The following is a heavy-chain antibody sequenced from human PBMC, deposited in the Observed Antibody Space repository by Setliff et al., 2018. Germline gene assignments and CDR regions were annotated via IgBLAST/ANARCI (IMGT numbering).Heavy chain of an antibody. CDR1: GFSFSGSA. CDR3: TFARDGYDVFDI. D-gene: IGHD5-18*01. Sequence: GESLRLSCAASGFSFSGSAVYWVRQASVKGLEWIGRIRGRTGNYATAYAASVRGRFTISRDDSKNTAYLQMNSLKTEDTAVYYCTFARDGYDVFDIWGQGTMVTVSS. V-gene: IGHV3-73*01. CDR2: IRGRTGNYAT. J-gene: IGHJ3*02.